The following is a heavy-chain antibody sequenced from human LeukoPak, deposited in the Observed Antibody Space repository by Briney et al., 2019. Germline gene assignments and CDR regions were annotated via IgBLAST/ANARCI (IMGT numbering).Heavy chain of an antibody. V-gene: IGHV3-49*03. J-gene: IGHJ4*02. D-gene: IGHD1-1*01. CDR1: GFPFGDYT. Sequence: GGSLRLSCTASGFPFGDYTMSWFRQAPGKGLEWVGFIRSKAYGGTTEDAASVKGRFTISRDDSKSIAYLQMNSLKTEDTAVYYCIRGGANSPFDYWGQGTLVTVSS. CDR2: IRSKAYGGTT. CDR3: IRGGANSPFDY.